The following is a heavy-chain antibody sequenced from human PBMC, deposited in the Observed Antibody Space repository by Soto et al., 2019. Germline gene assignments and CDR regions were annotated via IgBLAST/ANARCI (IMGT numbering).Heavy chain of an antibody. CDR2: VYYTGTT. J-gene: IGHJ5*01. Sequence: QVMLQESGPGLVKPSETLSLTCSVSNVSIKSSYWNWIRQPPGGGLELIGFVYYTGTTKYNPSLKSRVTISVDTSKNEFSLKLTSVTSADTAFYFCARDFAGRGPFDPWGPGTLVTLSS. CDR1: NVSIKSSY. D-gene: IGHD1-26*01. V-gene: IGHV4-59*01. CDR3: ARDFAGRGPFDP.